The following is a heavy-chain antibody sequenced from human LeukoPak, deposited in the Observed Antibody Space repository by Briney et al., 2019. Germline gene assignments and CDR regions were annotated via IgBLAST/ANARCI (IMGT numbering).Heavy chain of an antibody. CDR2: IYWDDDK. Sequence: SGPTLVKPTQTLTLTCTFSGFSLSTSGVGVGWIRQPPGKALEWLALIYWDDDKRYSPSLKSRLTITKDTSKNQVVLTMTNMDPVDTATYYCAHTGLPHRDYDILTGYSNWFDPWGQGTLVTVSS. V-gene: IGHV2-5*02. D-gene: IGHD3-9*01. J-gene: IGHJ5*02. CDR1: GFSLSTSGVG. CDR3: AHTGLPHRDYDILTGYSNWFDP.